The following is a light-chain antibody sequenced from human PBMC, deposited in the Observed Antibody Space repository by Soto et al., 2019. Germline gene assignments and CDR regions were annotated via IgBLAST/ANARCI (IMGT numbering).Light chain of an antibody. J-gene: IGKJ4*01. CDR2: DAT. V-gene: IGKV3-11*01. Sequence: TVFTQSPGTLSLSPGERATLSCRASQRVDIYVAWYQQRPGQAPRLLIYDATNRATGIPARFSGSGSVTDFTLTISSLEPEDFAIYYCQQRKNWPPLTFGGGTRVEIK. CDR3: QQRKNWPPLT. CDR1: QRVDIY.